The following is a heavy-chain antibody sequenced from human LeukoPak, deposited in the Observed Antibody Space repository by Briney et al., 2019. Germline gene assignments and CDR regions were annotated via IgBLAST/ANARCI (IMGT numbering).Heavy chain of an antibody. V-gene: IGHV3-48*04. CDR3: ATTGLLGDIP. Sequence: GGSLRLSCAASGFTFSSYGMHWVRQAPGKGLEWVSYISSSSSTIYYADSVKGRFTISRDNAKNSLYLQMNSLRAEDTAVYYCATTGLLGDIPWGQGTLVTVSS. CDR2: ISSSSSTI. CDR1: GFTFSSYG. D-gene: IGHD2-21*01. J-gene: IGHJ5*02.